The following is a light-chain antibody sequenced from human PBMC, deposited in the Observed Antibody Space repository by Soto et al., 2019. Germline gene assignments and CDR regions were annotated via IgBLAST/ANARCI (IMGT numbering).Light chain of an antibody. J-gene: IGLJ2*01. V-gene: IGLV1-47*02. Sequence: QPVLTQPPSASGTPGQRVTISCSGSSSNIGSNYVYWYQQLPGTAPKLLIHNNYQRPSGVPDRFSGSKSGTSASLAISGLRSEDEADYYCAAWDDSLSGVVFGGGTKLTVL. CDR1: SSNIGSNY. CDR3: AAWDDSLSGVV. CDR2: NNY.